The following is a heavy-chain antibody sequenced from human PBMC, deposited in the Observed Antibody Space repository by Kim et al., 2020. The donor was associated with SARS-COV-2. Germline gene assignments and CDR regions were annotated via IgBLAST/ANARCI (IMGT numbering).Heavy chain of an antibody. J-gene: IGHJ6*03. CDR2: MNPNSGNT. CDR1: GYTFTSYD. D-gene: IGHD3-9*01. CDR3: ARGLRYFDWFAFVGYYMDV. Sequence: ASVKVSCKASGYTFTSYDINWVRQATGQGLEWMGWMNPNSGNTGYAQKFQGRVTMTRNTSISTAYMELSSLRSEDTAVYYCARGLRYFDWFAFVGYYMDVWGKGTTVTVSS. V-gene: IGHV1-8*01.